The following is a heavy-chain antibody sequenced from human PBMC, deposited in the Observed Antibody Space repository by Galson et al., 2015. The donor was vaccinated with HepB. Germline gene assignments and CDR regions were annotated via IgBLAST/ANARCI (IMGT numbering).Heavy chain of an antibody. CDR1: GYPFGDYA. Sequence: SVKVSCKASGYPFGDYALNWVRQAPGQGLEWMGWIDTNTGNPTYAQGLTGRFVFSLDTSVNTAYLQINSLEAEDTAVYYCMRDKYVEGSSTFDYWGQGTLVTVSS. J-gene: IGHJ4*02. CDR2: IDTNTGNP. D-gene: IGHD3-10*02. V-gene: IGHV7-4-1*02. CDR3: MRDKYVEGSSTFDY.